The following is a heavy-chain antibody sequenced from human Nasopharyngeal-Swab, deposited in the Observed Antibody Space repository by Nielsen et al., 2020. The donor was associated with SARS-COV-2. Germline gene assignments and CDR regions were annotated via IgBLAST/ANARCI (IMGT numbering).Heavy chain of an antibody. CDR3: AKEYSSSGYGMDV. Sequence: GESLKISCAASGFTFSSYAMSWVRQAPGKGLEWVSAISGSGGSTYYADSMKGRFTISRDNSKNTLYLQMNSLRAEDTAVYYCAKEYSSSGYGMDVWGQGTTVTVSS. CDR2: ISGSGGST. V-gene: IGHV3-23*01. J-gene: IGHJ6*02. D-gene: IGHD6-6*01. CDR1: GFTFSSYA.